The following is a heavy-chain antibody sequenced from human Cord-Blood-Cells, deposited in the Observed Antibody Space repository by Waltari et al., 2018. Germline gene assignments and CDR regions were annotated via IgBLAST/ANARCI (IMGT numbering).Heavy chain of an antibody. CDR2: IYYSGRT. CDR1: GGSISSGDYY. Sequence: QVQLQESGPGLVKPSQTLSLTCTVSGGSISSGDYYWSWIRQPPGKGLEWIGYIYYSGRTYYDPSLNSRVTISVDTTRNQFSLKLSSVTAADTALYYCARADYSNYWDAFDIWGQGTMVTVSS. CDR3: ARADYSNYWDAFDI. D-gene: IGHD4-4*01. J-gene: IGHJ3*02. V-gene: IGHV4-30-4*08.